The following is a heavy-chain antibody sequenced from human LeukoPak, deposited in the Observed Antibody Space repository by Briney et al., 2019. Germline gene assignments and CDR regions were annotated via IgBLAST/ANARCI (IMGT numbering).Heavy chain of an antibody. CDR1: GFTFSSYW. Sequence: GGSLRLSCAASGFTFSSYWMSWVRQAPGKGLEWVANIKQDGSEKYYVDSVKGRFTISRDNAKNSLYLQMNSLRAEDTAVYYCARSYYDFWSGYPPGYFDYWGQGTLVTVSS. CDR2: IKQDGSEK. V-gene: IGHV3-7*01. D-gene: IGHD3-3*01. CDR3: ARSYYDFWSGYPPGYFDY. J-gene: IGHJ4*02.